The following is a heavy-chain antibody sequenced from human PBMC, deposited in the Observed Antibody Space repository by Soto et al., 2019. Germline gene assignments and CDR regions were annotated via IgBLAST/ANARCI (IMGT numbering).Heavy chain of an antibody. CDR1: GGSISSGDYY. CDR2: IYYSGSP. CDR3: ARARGYGDPPGPY. D-gene: IGHD4-17*01. J-gene: IGHJ4*02. Sequence: QVQLQESGPGLVKPSQTLSLTCTVSGGSISSGDYYWSWIRQPPGKGLEWIGYIYYSGSPYYNPALKSRVTISVDPPKSHSSLKLSSVTAADTAVYYSARARGYGDPPGPYWCQGTLVTVSS. V-gene: IGHV4-30-4*01.